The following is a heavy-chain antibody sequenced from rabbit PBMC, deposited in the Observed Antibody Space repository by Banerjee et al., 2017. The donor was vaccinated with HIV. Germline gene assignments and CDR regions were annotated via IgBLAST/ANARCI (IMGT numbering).Heavy chain of an antibody. Sequence: QSLEESGGDLVKPGASLTLTCTASGFTLSSYWICWVRQAPGKGLEWIACIAGGSGVTYYASWVNGRFTISKTSSTTVTLQMTSLTAADTATYFCARSYDGKDYFMTRLDLRGPGTLVTVS. J-gene: IGHJ3*01. D-gene: IGHD4-2*01. CDR3: ARSYDGKDYFMTRLDL. CDR2: IAGGSGVT. V-gene: IGHV1S40*01. CDR1: GFTLSSYW.